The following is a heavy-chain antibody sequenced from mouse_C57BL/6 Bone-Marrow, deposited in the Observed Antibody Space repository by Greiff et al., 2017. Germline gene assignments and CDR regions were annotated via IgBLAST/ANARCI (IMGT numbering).Heavy chain of an antibody. D-gene: IGHD2-2*01. J-gene: IGHJ4*01. CDR2: ISDGGSYT. V-gene: IGHV5-4*01. CDR3: ARGRGGYDDAMDY. Sequence: EVQRVESGGGLVKPGGSLKLSCAASGFTFSSYAMSWVRQTPEKRLEWVATISDGGSYTYYPDNVKGRFTISRDNAKNNLYLQMSHLKSEDTAMYYCARGRGGYDDAMDYWGQGTSVTVSS. CDR1: GFTFSSYA.